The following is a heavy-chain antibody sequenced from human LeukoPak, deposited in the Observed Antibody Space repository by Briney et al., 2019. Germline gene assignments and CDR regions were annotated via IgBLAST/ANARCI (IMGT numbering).Heavy chain of an antibody. Sequence: WASVKVSCKASGYTFTSYGISWVRQAPGQGLEWMGWISAYNGNTNYAQKLQGRVTMTTDTSTSTAHMELRSLRSDDTAVYYCARDSAYCSGGSCYSGVTDYWGQGTLVTVSS. J-gene: IGHJ4*02. CDR3: ARDSAYCSGGSCYSGVTDY. CDR2: ISAYNGNT. V-gene: IGHV1-18*01. D-gene: IGHD2-15*01. CDR1: GYTFTSYG.